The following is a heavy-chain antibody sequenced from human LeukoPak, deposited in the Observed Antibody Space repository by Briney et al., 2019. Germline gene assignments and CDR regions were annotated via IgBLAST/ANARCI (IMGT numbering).Heavy chain of an antibody. J-gene: IGHJ4*02. D-gene: IGHD6-13*01. CDR1: GYTLTELS. V-gene: IGHV1-24*01. CDR3: ATAGSSSWSPEHYFDY. Sequence: ASVKVSCTVSGYTLTELSMHWVRQAPGKGLEWMGGFDPEDGETIYAQKFQGRVTMTEDTSTDTAYMELSSLRSEDTAVYYCATAGSSSWSPEHYFDYWGQGTLVTVSS. CDR2: FDPEDGET.